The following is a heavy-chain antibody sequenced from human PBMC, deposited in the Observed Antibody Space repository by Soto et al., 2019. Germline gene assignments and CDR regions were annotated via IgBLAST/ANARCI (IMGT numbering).Heavy chain of an antibody. CDR2: ISGSGGST. V-gene: IGHV3-23*01. Sequence: GGSLRLSCAASGFTFSSYAMSWVRQAPGKGLEWVSAISGSGGSTYYADSVKGRFTISRDNSKNTLYLQMNSLRAEDTAVYYCAKSGYCSGGSCDDAFDIWGQGTMVTVSS. J-gene: IGHJ3*02. CDR3: AKSGYCSGGSCDDAFDI. D-gene: IGHD2-15*01. CDR1: GFTFSSYA.